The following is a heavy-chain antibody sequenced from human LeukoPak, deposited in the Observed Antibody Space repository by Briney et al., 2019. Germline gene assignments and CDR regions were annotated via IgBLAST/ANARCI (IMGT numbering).Heavy chain of an antibody. CDR3: AKERYYYDRSGTPDY. CDR2: ISYDGSNK. D-gene: IGHD3-22*01. V-gene: IGHV3-30*18. Sequence: PGGSLRLSCAASGFTFSSYGMHWVRQAPGKGLEWVAVISYDGSNKYYADSVKGRFTISRDNSKNTLYLQMNSLRAEDTAVYYCAKERYYYDRSGTPDYWGQGTLVIVSS. CDR1: GFTFSSYG. J-gene: IGHJ4*02.